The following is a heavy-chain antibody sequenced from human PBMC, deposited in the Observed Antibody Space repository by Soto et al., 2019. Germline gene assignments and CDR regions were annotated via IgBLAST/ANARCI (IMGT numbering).Heavy chain of an antibody. CDR2: ISTSSSYK. J-gene: IGHJ4*02. CDR3: ARDLAYDSSGYGYFDY. Sequence: GGSLRLSCAASGFTFSSHTMDWVRQAPGKGLEWVSSISTSSSYKYYADSVMGRFTVSRDNAKNSLYLQMNSLRAEDTAVYYCARDLAYDSSGYGYFDYWGQGTLVTVSS. CDR1: GFTFSSHT. D-gene: IGHD3-22*01. V-gene: IGHV3-21*01.